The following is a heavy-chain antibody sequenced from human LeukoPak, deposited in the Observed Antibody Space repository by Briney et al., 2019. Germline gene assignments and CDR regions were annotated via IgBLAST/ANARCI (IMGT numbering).Heavy chain of an antibody. V-gene: IGHV3-11*01. CDR2: ITGGGAIK. CDR1: GLTFSDHY. J-gene: IGHJ4*02. Sequence: GGSLRLSCAASGLTFSDHYMSWIRQAPGKGLEWVSYITGGGAIKYYADSVKGRFTISRDNVQNLLYLQMNSLTAADTAVYYCVRDLRWGQGTLVTVSS. CDR3: VRDLR.